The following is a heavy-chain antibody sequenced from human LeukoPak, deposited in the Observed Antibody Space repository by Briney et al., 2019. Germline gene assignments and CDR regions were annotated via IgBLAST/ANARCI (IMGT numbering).Heavy chain of an antibody. V-gene: IGHV4-38-2*02. Sequence: SETLSLTCTVSGYSISSGYYWGWIRQPPGKGLEWIGYIYYSGITNYNPSLESRVTVSVDTSKNQFSLNLSSVTAADTAVYYCAGHWAAAGPQITWGQGTLVTVSS. J-gene: IGHJ5*02. CDR1: GYSISSGYY. D-gene: IGHD6-13*01. CDR2: IYYSGIT. CDR3: AGHWAAAGPQIT.